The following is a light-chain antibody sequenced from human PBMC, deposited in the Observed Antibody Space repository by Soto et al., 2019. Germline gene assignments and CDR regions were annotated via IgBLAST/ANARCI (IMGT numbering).Light chain of an antibody. J-gene: IGLJ1*01. Sequence: QSALTQPASVSGSPGQSITISCTGTSSDVGGYNYVSWYQQHPGKAPTLMISDVSNRPSGVSNRFSGAKSGNTASLTISGLQAEDEADYYCSSYTSSSTSLVFGTGTKLTVL. CDR2: DVS. CDR3: SSYTSSSTSLV. CDR1: SSDVGGYNY. V-gene: IGLV2-14*01.